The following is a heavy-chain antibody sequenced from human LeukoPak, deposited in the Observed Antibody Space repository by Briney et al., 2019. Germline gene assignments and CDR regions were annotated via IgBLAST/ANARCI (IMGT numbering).Heavy chain of an antibody. CDR3: TTDPYVTQDIVATIYRDY. CDR2: IRSKANSYAT. V-gene: IGHV3-73*01. CDR1: GFTFSGSA. J-gene: IGHJ4*02. Sequence: GGSLKLSCAASGFTFSGSAMHWVRQASGKGLEWVGRIRSKANSYATAYAASVKGRFTISRDDSKNTAYLQMNSLKTEDTAVYYCTTDPYVTQDIVATIYRDYWGQGTLVTVSS. D-gene: IGHD5-12*01.